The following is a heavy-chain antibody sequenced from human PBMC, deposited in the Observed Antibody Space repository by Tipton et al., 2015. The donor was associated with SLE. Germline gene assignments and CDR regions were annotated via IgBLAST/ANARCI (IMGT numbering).Heavy chain of an antibody. Sequence: SLRLSCVASGFIFSDYSMNWVRQAPGKGLEWVSSISASSSFIYYADSVKGRFTVSRDNAEKSLYLQMNSLRVEDTAVYYCARSNGFDPWGQGTLVTVSS. CDR1: GFIFSDYS. J-gene: IGHJ5*02. V-gene: IGHV3-21*01. CDR2: ISASSSFI. CDR3: ARSNGFDP.